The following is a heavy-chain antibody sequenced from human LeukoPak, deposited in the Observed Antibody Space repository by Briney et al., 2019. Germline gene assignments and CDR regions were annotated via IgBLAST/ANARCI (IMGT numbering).Heavy chain of an antibody. CDR2: ISSSSSYI. CDR3: ASHHDGGWLPYDY. V-gene: IGHV3-21*01. Sequence: PGGSLRLSCAASGFTFSSYAMHWVRQAPGKGLEWVSSISSSSSYIYYADSVKGRFTISRDNAKNSLYLQMNSLRAEDTAVYYCASHHDGGWLPYDYWGQGTLVTVSS. J-gene: IGHJ4*02. D-gene: IGHD5-24*01. CDR1: GFTFSSYA.